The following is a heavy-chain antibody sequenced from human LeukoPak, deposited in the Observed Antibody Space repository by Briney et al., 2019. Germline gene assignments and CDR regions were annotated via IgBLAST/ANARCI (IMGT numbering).Heavy chain of an antibody. CDR1: GFTFSSYG. CDR3: AKDEGWELVIWGAVDI. CDR2: ISYDGTNK. V-gene: IGHV3-30*18. D-gene: IGHD1-26*01. J-gene: IGHJ3*02. Sequence: GGSLRLSCAASGFTFSSYGMHWVRQAPGKGLEWVAVISYDGTNKYYADSVKGRLTISRDNSKNTLSLQMNSLTPEDTAVYYCAKDEGWELVIWGAVDIWGQGTMVTVSS.